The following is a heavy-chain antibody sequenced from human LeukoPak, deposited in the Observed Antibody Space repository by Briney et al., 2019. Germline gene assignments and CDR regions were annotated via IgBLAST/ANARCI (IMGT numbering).Heavy chain of an antibody. CDR3: ARGTTGREKDAFDI. D-gene: IGHD1-7*01. CDR1: GYTFTGYY. CDR2: INPNSGGT. V-gene: IGHV1-2*02. Sequence: ASVKVSCEASGYTFTGYYMHWVRQAPGQGLEWMGWINPNSGGTNYAQKFQGRVTMTRDTSISTAYMELSRLRSDDTAVYYCARGTTGREKDAFDIWGQGTMVTVSS. J-gene: IGHJ3*02.